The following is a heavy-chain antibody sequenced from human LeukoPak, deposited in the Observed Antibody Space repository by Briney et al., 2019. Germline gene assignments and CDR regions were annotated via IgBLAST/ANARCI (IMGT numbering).Heavy chain of an antibody. J-gene: IGHJ4*02. Sequence: GGSLRLSCAASGFTFSSYWMHWVRQAPGKGLEWVSLIRSDGRNTTYADSVKGRFTISRDDAKNTVYLQMNSLRVEDTAVYYCARDRGYCTGGSCYLFDYWGEGALVTVSS. CDR1: GFTFSSYW. D-gene: IGHD2-15*01. V-gene: IGHV3-74*01. CDR2: IRSDGRNT. CDR3: ARDRGYCTGGSCYLFDY.